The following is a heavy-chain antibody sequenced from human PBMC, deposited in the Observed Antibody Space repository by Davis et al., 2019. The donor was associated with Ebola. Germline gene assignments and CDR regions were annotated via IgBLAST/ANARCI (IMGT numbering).Heavy chain of an antibody. V-gene: IGHV5-51*01. D-gene: IGHD3-3*01. CDR3: ARRATYYNFWSGYDY. CDR2: IYPGDSDT. CDR1: GYSFTSYW. Sequence: PGGSLRLSCKGSGYSFTSYWIGWVRQMPGKGLEWMGIIYPGDSDTRHSPSFQGRVTISADKSISTAYLQWSSLKASDTAMYYCARRATYYNFWSGYDYWGQGTLVTVSS. J-gene: IGHJ4*02.